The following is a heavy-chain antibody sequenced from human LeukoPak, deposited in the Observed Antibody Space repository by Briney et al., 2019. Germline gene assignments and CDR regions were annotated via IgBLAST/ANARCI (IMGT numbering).Heavy chain of an antibody. CDR3: ASTPPVLAAIGPTYYYMDV. V-gene: IGHV1-24*01. J-gene: IGHJ6*03. CDR1: GYTLAELS. D-gene: IGHD2-2*01. Sequence: APVKVSCKVSGYTLAELSMHWVRQAPGKGLEWMGGFDPEDGKTIYAQKFQGRVTMTEDTSTDTAYMELSSLKSEDTAVYYCASTPPVLAAIGPTYYYMDVWGKGTTVTVSS. CDR2: FDPEDGKT.